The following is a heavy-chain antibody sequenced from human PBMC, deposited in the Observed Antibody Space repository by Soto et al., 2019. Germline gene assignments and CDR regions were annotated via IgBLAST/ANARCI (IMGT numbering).Heavy chain of an antibody. CDR1: GFTFSSYA. V-gene: IGHV3-64D*08. D-gene: IGHD1-1*01. J-gene: IGHJ6*02. CDR3: VLTEGTQPDYYYGMDV. Sequence: GGSLRLSCSASGFTFSSYAMHWVRQAPGKGLEYVSAISSNGGSTYYADSVKGRFTISRDNSKNTLYLQMSSLRAEDTAVYYCVLTEGTQPDYYYGMDVWGQGTTVTVSS. CDR2: ISSNGGST.